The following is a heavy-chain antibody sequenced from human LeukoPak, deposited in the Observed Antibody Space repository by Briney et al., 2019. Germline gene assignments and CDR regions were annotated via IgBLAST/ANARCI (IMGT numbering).Heavy chain of an antibody. CDR1: GFTFSTYW. CDR2: IKQDGIEK. V-gene: IGHV3-7*01. J-gene: IGHJ3*01. D-gene: IGHD3-10*01. CDR3: AREGMVRGVPDAFDL. Sequence: PGGSLRLSCAASGFTFSTYWMDWVRQVPGKGPEWVANIKQDGIEKYFLGSVKGRFAISRDNAKNLLYLQMTSLRVEDMAVYYCAREGMVRGVPDAFDLWGQGTMVTVSS.